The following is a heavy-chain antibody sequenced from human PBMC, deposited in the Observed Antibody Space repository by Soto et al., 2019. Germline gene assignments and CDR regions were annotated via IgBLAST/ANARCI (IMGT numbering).Heavy chain of an antibody. D-gene: IGHD4-17*01. CDR1: GFSFISYS. CDR3: ARDHGGGYGDYAFDY. V-gene: IGHV3-48*01. J-gene: IGHJ4*02. Sequence: EVLLEESGGGLVQPGGSLRLSCAASGFSFISYSMNWVRETPGKGLEWVSYISSSRSTIYYADSVKGRFTISRDSAKNSLYLQMNSLRVEYTAVYYCARDHGGGYGDYAFDYWGQGTLVTVSS. CDR2: ISSSRSTI.